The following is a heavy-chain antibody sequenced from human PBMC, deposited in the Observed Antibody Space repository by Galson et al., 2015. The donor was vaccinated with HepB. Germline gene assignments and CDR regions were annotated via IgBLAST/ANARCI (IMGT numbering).Heavy chain of an antibody. CDR2: IYPSGST. D-gene: IGHD3-3*01. Sequence: ETLSLTCTVSGGSLSLYYWSWIRQPAGKGLEWIGRIYPSGSTHYNPSLTSRVTMSVDTSENQFSLKLSSVTAADTAVYYCARGNGFRSGYYWSFDYWGQGILVTVSS. CDR3: ARGNGFRSGYYWSFDY. CDR1: GGSLSLYY. J-gene: IGHJ4*02. V-gene: IGHV4-4*07.